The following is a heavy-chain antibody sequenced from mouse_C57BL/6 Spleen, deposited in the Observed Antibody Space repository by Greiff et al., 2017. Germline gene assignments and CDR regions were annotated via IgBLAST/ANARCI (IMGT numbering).Heavy chain of an antibody. CDR1: GYTSTSYG. J-gene: IGHJ3*01. Sequence: LQESGAELARPGASVKLSCKASGYTSTSYGISWVKQRTGQGLEWIGEIYPRSGNTYYNEKFKGKATLTADKSSSTAYMELRSLTSEDSAVYFCARGGVYGNYVSWFAYWGQGTLVTVSA. CDR3: ARGGVYGNYVSWFAY. D-gene: IGHD2-1*01. V-gene: IGHV1-81*01. CDR2: IYPRSGNT.